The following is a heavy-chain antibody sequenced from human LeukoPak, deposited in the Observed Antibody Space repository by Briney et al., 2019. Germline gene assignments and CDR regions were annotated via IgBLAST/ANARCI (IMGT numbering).Heavy chain of an antibody. J-gene: IGHJ6*03. V-gene: IGHV1-8*01. CDR3: ARARAPSSHYYYMDV. CDR1: GYTFTTYD. Sequence: ASVKVSCKASGYTFTTYDINWVRQATGQGLEWMGWMNPNGGKTVYAQKFQGRITMTRNISLSTAYMELSSLRSEDTAVYYCARARAPSSHYYYMDVWGKGTTVTVSS. CDR2: MNPNGGKT.